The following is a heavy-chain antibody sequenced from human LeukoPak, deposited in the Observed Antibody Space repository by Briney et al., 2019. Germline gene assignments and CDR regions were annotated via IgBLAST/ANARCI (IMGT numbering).Heavy chain of an antibody. CDR3: ASGSGSYRTPYYYMDV. CDR1: GFTVSSNY. CDR2: IYSGGST. Sequence: PGGSLRLSCVASGFTVSSNYMSWVRQAPGKGLEWVSVIYSGGSTYYADSVKGRFTISRDNSENTLYLQMNSPRAEDTAVYYCASGSGSYRTPYYYMDVWGTGTTVTVSS. D-gene: IGHD3-10*01. J-gene: IGHJ6*03. V-gene: IGHV3-53*01.